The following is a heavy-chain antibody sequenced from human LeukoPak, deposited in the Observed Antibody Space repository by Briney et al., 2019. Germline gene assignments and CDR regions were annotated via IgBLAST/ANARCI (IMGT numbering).Heavy chain of an antibody. D-gene: IGHD3-9*01. V-gene: IGHV4-39*07. CDR1: GGSISSSSYY. CDR2: IYYSGST. CDR3: ARASSGLWDYDILTGYYYYMDV. Sequence: PSETLSLTCTVSGGSISSSSYYWGWIRQPPGKGLEWIGSIYYSGSTYYNPSLKSRVTISVDTSKNQFSLKLSSVTAADTAVYYCARASSGLWDYDILTGYYYYMDVWGKGTTVTVSS. J-gene: IGHJ6*03.